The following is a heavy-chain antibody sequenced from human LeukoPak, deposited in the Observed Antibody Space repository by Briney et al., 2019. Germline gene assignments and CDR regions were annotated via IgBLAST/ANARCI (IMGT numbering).Heavy chain of an antibody. CDR3: ARSPSYKGWFDP. Sequence: GGSLRLSCAASGFTFSSYAMSWVRQAPGKGLEWVSAISGSGGSTYYADSVKGRFTISRDNAKNSLYLQMNSLRVEDTAVYYCARSPSYKGWFDPWGQGTLVTVSS. D-gene: IGHD1-14*01. J-gene: IGHJ5*02. CDR1: GFTFSSYA. CDR2: ISGSGGST. V-gene: IGHV3-23*01.